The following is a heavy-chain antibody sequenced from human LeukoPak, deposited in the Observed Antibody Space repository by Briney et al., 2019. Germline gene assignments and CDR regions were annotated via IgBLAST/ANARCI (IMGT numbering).Heavy chain of an antibody. CDR3: ARHVRYPLVPSAPISQWWFDP. J-gene: IGHJ5*02. V-gene: IGHV4-4*09. CDR2: IYTSGST. Sequence: SETLSLTCTVSGGSISSYCWSWIRQPPGKGLEWIGYIYTSGSTNYNPSLKSRVTISVDTSKNQFSLKLSSVTAADTAVYYCARHVRYPLVPSAPISQWWFDPWGQGTLVTVSS. CDR1: GGSISSYC. D-gene: IGHD2-2*02.